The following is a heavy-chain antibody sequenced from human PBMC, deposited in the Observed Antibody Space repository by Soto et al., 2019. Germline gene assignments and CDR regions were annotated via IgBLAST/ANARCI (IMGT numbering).Heavy chain of an antibody. CDR3: ARDINSHDFWSGYYRPYYFDY. Sequence: GGSLRLSCAASGFTFSSYSMNWVRQAPGKGLEWVSSISSSSSYIYYADSVKGRFTISRDNAKNSLYLQMNSLRAEDTAVYYCARDINSHDFWSGYYRPYYFDYWGQGTLVTVSS. CDR1: GFTFSSYS. J-gene: IGHJ4*02. D-gene: IGHD3-3*01. CDR2: ISSSSSYI. V-gene: IGHV3-21*01.